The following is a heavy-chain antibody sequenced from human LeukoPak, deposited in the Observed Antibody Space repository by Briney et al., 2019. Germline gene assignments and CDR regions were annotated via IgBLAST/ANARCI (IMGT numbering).Heavy chain of an antibody. CDR2: IYYSGST. CDR3: ARSERYNSGWYFYFDY. D-gene: IGHD6-19*01. J-gene: IGHJ4*02. V-gene: IGHV4-59*01. CDR1: VGSISTYY. Sequence: SETLSLTCTVSVGSISTYYWSWIRQPPGKGLEWIGYIYYSGSTNYNPSLESRVTISVDTSKNQFSLNLSSVTAADTAVYYCARSERYNSGWYFYFDYWGQGTLVTVSS.